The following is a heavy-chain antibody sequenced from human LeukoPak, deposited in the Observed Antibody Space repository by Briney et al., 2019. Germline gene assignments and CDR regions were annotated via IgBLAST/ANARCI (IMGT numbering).Heavy chain of an antibody. V-gene: IGHV3-11*01. D-gene: IGHD3-9*01. CDR3: ARRGESTGYYPHYHYYYYMDV. J-gene: IGHJ6*03. Sequence: GGSLRLSCAASGFTFSDYYMNWIRQAPGKGLEWVSYISSSGGTIYYADSVKGRFTISRDNAKNSLYLQMNSLRAEDTAVYYCARRGESTGYYPHYHYYYYMDVWGKGTTVTVSS. CDR1: GFTFSDYY. CDR2: ISSSGGTI.